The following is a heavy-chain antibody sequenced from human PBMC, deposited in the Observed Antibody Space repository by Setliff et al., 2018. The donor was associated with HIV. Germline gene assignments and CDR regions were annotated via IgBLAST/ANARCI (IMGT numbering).Heavy chain of an antibody. D-gene: IGHD2-2*01. J-gene: IGHJ4*02. CDR1: GFTFSSYG. V-gene: IGHV3-72*01. CDR3: AKEDQRVTSVDY. CDR2: SRNKGNPNPT. Sequence: PGGSLRLSCAASGFTFSSYGMHWVRQAPGKGLEWVGRSRNKGNPNPTEYAASVKGRFTLSRDDSKNSVSLQMNSLKIEDTAMYYCAKEDQRVTSVDYWGQGTPVTVSS.